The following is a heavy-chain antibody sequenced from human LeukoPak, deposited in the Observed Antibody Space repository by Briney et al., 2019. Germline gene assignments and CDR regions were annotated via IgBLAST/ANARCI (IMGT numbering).Heavy chain of an antibody. Sequence: GGSLRLSCTASGFTFGDYAMSWFRQAPGKGLEWVGFIRSKAYGGTTEYAASVKGRFTISRDDSKSIAYLQMNSLKTEDTAVYYCTREDSTGAPFYYYYMDVWGKGTTVTVSS. CDR2: IRSKAYGGTT. D-gene: IGHD1-14*01. CDR1: GFTFGDYA. CDR3: TREDSTGAPFYYYYMDV. V-gene: IGHV3-49*03. J-gene: IGHJ6*03.